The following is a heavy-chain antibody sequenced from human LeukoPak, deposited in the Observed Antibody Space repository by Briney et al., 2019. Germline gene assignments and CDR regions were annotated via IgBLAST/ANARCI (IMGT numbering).Heavy chain of an antibody. V-gene: IGHV1-69*04. J-gene: IGHJ4*02. CDR1: GGTFSSYA. CDR3: ARDPWDSSRWYVRYFDY. Sequence: ASVKVSCKASGGTFSSYAISWVRQAPGQGLEWMGRIIPILGIANYAQKFQGRVTITADKSTSTAYMELSSLRSEDTAVYYCARDPWDSSRWYVRYFDYWGQGTLVTVSS. D-gene: IGHD6-13*01. CDR2: IIPILGIA.